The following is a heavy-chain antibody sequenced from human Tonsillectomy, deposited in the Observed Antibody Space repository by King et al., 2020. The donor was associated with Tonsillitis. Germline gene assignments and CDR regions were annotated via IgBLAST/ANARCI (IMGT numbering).Heavy chain of an antibody. V-gene: IGHV4-39*01. J-gene: IGHJ5*01. Sequence: QLQESGPGLVRPSETLSLTCTVSGASISSSHYYWGWIRQPPGKGLEWIGSIYYSGNTYYSPSLKSRVTISVDTSKNQFSLKLNSVTAADTAVYYCARVLFCTGYTWFDPWGQGTLVTVSS. CDR1: GASISSSHYY. CDR2: IYYSGNT. CDR3: ARVLFCTGYTWFDP. D-gene: IGHD3/OR15-3a*01.